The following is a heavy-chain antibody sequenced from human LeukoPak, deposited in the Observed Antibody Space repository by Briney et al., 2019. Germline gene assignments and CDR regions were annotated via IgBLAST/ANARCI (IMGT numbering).Heavy chain of an antibody. Sequence: GASVKVSCKASGYTFTSYGISWVRQAPGQGLEWMGWISAYNGNTNYAQKLQGRVTMTTDTSTSTAYMELRSLRSDDTAVYYCARVGNVVVPAANWGAQNYYYYYMDVWGKGTTVTISS. CDR2: ISAYNGNT. J-gene: IGHJ6*03. CDR1: GYTFTSYG. V-gene: IGHV1-18*01. D-gene: IGHD2-2*01. CDR3: ARVGNVVVPAANWGAQNYYYYYMDV.